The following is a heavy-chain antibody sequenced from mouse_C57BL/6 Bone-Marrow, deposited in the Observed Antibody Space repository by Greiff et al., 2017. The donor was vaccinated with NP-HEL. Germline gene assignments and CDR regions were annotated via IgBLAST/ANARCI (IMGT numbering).Heavy chain of an antibody. J-gene: IGHJ2*01. D-gene: IGHD1-1*01. Sequence: QVTLKECGPGILQSSQTLSLTCSFSGFSLSTSGMGVSWIRQPSGKGLEWLAHIYWDDDKRYNPSLKSRLTISKDTSRNQVFLKITSVDTADTATYYCARIRAKGLRYYFDYWGQGTTLTVSS. CDR3: ARIRAKGLRYYFDY. CDR1: GFSLSTSGMG. V-gene: IGHV8-12*01. CDR2: IYWDDDK.